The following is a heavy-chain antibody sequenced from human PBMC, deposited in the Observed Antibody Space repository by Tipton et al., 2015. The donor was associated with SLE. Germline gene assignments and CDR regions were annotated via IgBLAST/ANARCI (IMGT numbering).Heavy chain of an antibody. V-gene: IGHV4-4*07. CDR2: IYTSGST. Sequence: LRLSCTVSGGSISSYYWSWIRQPAGKGLEWIGRIYTSGSTNYNPSLKSRVTMSVDTSKNQFSLKLSSVTAADTAVYYCARGTTVTRGNAFDIWGQGTMVTVSS. CDR3: ARGTTVTRGNAFDI. J-gene: IGHJ3*02. D-gene: IGHD4-11*01. CDR1: GGSISSYY.